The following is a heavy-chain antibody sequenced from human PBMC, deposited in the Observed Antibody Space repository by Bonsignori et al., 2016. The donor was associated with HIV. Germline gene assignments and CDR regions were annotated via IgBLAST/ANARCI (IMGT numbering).Heavy chain of an antibody. CDR2: ISGTGIST. CDR1: GFTFSSYA. D-gene: IGHD3-9*01. CDR3: AKFDTFFPKSRLGY. Sequence: GGSLRLSCAASGFTFSSYAMSWVRQAPGKGLEWVSAISGTGISTYYADSVKGRFTISRDNSKNTLYLQMNSLRAEDTAVYYCAKFDTFFPKSRLGYWGQGTLVTVSS. V-gene: IGHV3-23*01. J-gene: IGHJ4*02.